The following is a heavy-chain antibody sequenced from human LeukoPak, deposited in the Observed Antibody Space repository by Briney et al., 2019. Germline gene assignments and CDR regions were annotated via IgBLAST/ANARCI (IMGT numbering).Heavy chain of an antibody. Sequence: ASVKVSCKASGYTFTGYYMHWVRQAPGQGLEWMGWINPNSGGTNYAQKFQGRVTMTRDTSISSAYMELSRLRSDDTAVYYCAREGYGSGSYGGEWGQGTLVTVSS. CDR1: GYTFTGYY. CDR2: INPNSGGT. V-gene: IGHV1-2*02. CDR3: AREGYGSGSYGGE. D-gene: IGHD3-10*01. J-gene: IGHJ4*02.